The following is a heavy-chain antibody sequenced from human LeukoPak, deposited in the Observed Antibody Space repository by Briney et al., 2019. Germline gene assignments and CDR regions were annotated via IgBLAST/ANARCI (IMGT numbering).Heavy chain of an antibody. CDR2: ISSTSSYI. V-gene: IGHV3-21*01. CDR1: GFTFSSYT. CDR3: AREGFPAAYDY. J-gene: IGHJ4*02. D-gene: IGHD2-15*01. Sequence: GGSLRLSCAASGFTFSSYTMNWVRQAPGKGLEWVSSISSTSSYIYYADSVKGRFTISRDNAKNLLYLQMNSLRAEDTAAYYCAREGFPAAYDYWGQGTLVTVSS.